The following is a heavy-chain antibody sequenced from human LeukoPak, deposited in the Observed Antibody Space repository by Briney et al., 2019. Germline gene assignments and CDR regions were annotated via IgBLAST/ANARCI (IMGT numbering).Heavy chain of an antibody. CDR3: ARIPMVRGARTSN. D-gene: IGHD3-10*01. Sequence: GGSLRLSCAASGFTFSSYSMNWVRQAPGKGLEWVSYISSSSSTIYYADSVKGRFTISRDNAKNSLYLQMNSLRAEDTAVYYCARIPMVRGARTSNWGQGTLVTVSS. J-gene: IGHJ4*02. V-gene: IGHV3-48*01. CDR2: ISSSSSTI. CDR1: GFTFSSYS.